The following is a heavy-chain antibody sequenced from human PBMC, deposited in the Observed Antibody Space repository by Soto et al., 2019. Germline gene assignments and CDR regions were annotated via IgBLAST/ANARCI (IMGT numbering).Heavy chain of an antibody. CDR3: AKAEGFSFGRYYFDY. D-gene: IGHD5-18*01. CDR1: GFIFSSYA. Sequence: EVQLLESGGGLVQPGGSLRLSCAASGFIFSSYAMNWVRQAPGKGLEWVSALTSDGGSTYYADSVKGRFTISRDNSKNPVFLLMNSLRADDTAVYYCAKAEGFSFGRYYFDYWGQGTLVTVSS. J-gene: IGHJ4*02. CDR2: LTSDGGST. V-gene: IGHV3-23*01.